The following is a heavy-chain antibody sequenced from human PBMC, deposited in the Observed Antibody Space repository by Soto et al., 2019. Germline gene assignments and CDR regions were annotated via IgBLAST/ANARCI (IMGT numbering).Heavy chain of an antibody. CDR2: INAANGNR. J-gene: IGHJ4*02. V-gene: IGHV1-3*05. CDR3: ARSNSGSYDY. D-gene: IGHD1-26*01. CDR1: GCTFTTYA. Sequence: QVQLVQSGAEEKKPGASVKVSCKASGCTFTTYAIHWVRQAPGQRLEWMGWINAANGNRKYSQKFQGRITVTRDTSASTAYMELSSLRSEDTAVYYCARSNSGSYDYWGQGTLVTVSS.